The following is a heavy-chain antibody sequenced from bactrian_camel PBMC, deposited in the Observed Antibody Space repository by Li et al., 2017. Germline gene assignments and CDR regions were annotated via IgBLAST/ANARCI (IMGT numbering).Heavy chain of an antibody. CDR1: GYTYLGYC. V-gene: IGHV3S1*01. CDR2: ISLGEDMT. D-gene: IGHD6*01. CDR3: AKDQVVAGGGRDEYNY. J-gene: IGHJ4*01. Sequence: SLRLSCAASGYTYLGYCMGWFRQVPGKEREGVAVISLGEDMTAYAKSVEGRFTISRVNAKNLYLQMNRLEPEDTAMYYCAKDQVVAGGGRDEYNYWGQGTQVTVS.